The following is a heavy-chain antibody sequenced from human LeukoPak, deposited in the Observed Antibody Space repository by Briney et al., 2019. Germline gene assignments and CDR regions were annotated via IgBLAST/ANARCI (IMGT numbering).Heavy chain of an antibody. CDR3: AIYCSSTSCLGYYMDV. V-gene: IGHV1-8*01. CDR2: MNPNSGNT. Sequence: GASVKVSCKASGYIFTSYDINWVRQATGQGLEWMGWMNPNSGNTGYAQKFQGRVTMTRNTSISTAYMELSSLRSEDTAVYYCAIYCSSTSCLGYYMDVWGKGTTVTVSS. J-gene: IGHJ6*03. CDR1: GYIFTSYD. D-gene: IGHD2-2*01.